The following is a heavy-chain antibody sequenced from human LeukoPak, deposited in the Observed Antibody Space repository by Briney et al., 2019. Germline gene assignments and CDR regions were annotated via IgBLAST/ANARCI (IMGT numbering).Heavy chain of an antibody. CDR1: GFTFSSYW. D-gene: IGHD3-3*01. CDR3: ARDDSTIFGLAADAFDI. CDR2: IKQDGSEK. J-gene: IGHJ3*02. V-gene: IGHV3-7*01. Sequence: GGSLRLSCAASGFTFSSYWMSWVRQAPGKGLEWVANIKQDGSEKYYVDSVKGRFTISRDNAKNSLYLQMNSLRAEDTAVYYCARDDSTIFGLAADAFDIWGQGTMVTVSS.